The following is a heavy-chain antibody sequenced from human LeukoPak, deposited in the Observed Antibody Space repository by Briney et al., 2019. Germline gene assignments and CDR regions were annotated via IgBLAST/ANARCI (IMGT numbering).Heavy chain of an antibody. CDR1: GYTFTSYY. D-gene: IGHD3-10*01. J-gene: IGHJ5*02. V-gene: IGHV1-46*01. CDR2: INPSGGST. Sequence: ASVKVSCKASGYTFTSYYMHWVRQAPGQGLEWMGIINPSGGSTSYAQKFQGRVTMTRDTSTSTVYMELSSLRSEDTAVYYCARDRITMVRGAYNWFDPWGQGTLATVSS. CDR3: ARDRITMVRGAYNWFDP.